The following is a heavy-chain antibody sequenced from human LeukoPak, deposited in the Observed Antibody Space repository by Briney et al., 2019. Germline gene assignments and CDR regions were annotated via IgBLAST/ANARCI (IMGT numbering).Heavy chain of an antibody. CDR1: GGSISSGDYY. V-gene: IGHV4-30-4*01. Sequence: SETLSLTCTVSGGSISSGDYYWSWIRQPPGTGLEWIGYIYYSGSTYYNPSLKSRVTISVDTSKNQFSLKLSSVTAADTAVYYCAREGKNCSSTSCYGERYFDYWGQGTLVTVSS. CDR3: AREGKNCSSTSCYGERYFDY. CDR2: IYYSGST. J-gene: IGHJ4*02. D-gene: IGHD2-2*01.